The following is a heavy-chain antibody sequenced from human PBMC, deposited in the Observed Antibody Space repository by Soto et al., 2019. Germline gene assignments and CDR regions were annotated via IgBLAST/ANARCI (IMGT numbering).Heavy chain of an antibody. Sequence: QVQLVQSGAEVKKPGSSVKVSCKASGGTFSSYTISWVRQAPGQGLEWMGRIIPILGIANYAQKFQGRVTITADKSTSTDYMELSSLRSEDTAVYYCARDIAAAGTWWFDPWGQGTLVTVSS. CDR1: GGTFSSYT. V-gene: IGHV1-69*08. CDR3: ARDIAAAGTWWFDP. D-gene: IGHD6-13*01. J-gene: IGHJ5*02. CDR2: IIPILGIA.